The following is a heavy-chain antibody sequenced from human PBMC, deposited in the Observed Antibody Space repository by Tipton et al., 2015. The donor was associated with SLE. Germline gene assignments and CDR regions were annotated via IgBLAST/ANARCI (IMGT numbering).Heavy chain of an antibody. CDR3: AKFEKTTDFYLDS. D-gene: IGHD1/OR15-1a*01. Sequence: SLRLSCATSGFTFSSYALSWVRRAPGEGLEWVSAIRGGGGSTYYADFVKGRFSISIDKSKKTLFLQMNSLRVDDTATYYCAKFEKTTDFYLDSWGQGTLVSVSS. J-gene: IGHJ4*02. V-gene: IGHV3-23*01. CDR2: IRGGGGST. CDR1: GFTFSSYA.